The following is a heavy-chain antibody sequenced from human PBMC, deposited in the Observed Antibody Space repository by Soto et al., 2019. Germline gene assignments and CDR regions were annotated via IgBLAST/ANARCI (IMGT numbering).Heavy chain of an antibody. CDR3: ACHFTGALVLGPSPPGGDNFGWDV. V-gene: IGHV1-3*01. Sequence: ASGKVSCKASGYTFSNYLLHWVRQAPGQRPEGMGWINAGNGNTKYSQRFQGRVTLTGDTSASTAYMELSSLRSEDTAVYYCACHFTGALVLGPSPPGGDNFGWDVWGQGTAVTVSS. CDR2: INAGNGNT. CDR1: GYTFSNYL. J-gene: IGHJ6*02. D-gene: IGHD3-9*01.